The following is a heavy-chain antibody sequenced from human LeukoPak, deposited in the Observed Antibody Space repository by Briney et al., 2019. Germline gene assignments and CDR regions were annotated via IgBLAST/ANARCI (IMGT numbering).Heavy chain of an antibody. CDR1: GFTVSSNY. D-gene: IGHD1-26*01. Sequence: GSLRLSCAASGFTVSSNYMSWVRQAPGKGLEWVSVIYSGGSTYYADSVKGRFTISRDNSKNTLYLQMNSLRAEDTAVYYCARDSGGELLGYWGQGTLVTVSS. CDR3: ARDSGGELLGY. J-gene: IGHJ4*02. V-gene: IGHV3-53*01. CDR2: IYSGGST.